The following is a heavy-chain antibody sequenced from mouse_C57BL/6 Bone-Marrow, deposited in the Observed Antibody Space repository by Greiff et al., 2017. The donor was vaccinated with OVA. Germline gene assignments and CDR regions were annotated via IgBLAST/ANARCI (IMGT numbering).Heavy chain of an antibody. CDR3: ARSGNYYGSSYVSYYCDY. D-gene: IGHD1-1*01. CDR2: IYPGSGNT. J-gene: IGHJ2*01. V-gene: IGHV1-76*01. Sequence: QVQLKQSGAELVRPGASVKLSCKASGYTFTDYYITWVKQRPGQGLEWIARIYPGSGNTYYNEKFKGKATLTAEKSSSTAYMQLSSLTSEDSAVYFCARSGNYYGSSYVSYYCDYWGQGTTLTVSS. CDR1: GYTFTDYY.